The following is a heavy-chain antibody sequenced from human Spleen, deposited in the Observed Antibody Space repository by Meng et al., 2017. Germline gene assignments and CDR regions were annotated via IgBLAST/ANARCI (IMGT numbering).Heavy chain of an antibody. CDR2: IHPSGHP. CDR1: GYTFTGYA. Sequence: QVQLVQSGAEVKKPGASVKVSCKASGYTFTGYAIHWVRQAPGQGLEWMGWIHPSGHPTYAQKFQGRVTMTIDTSTTTASMELRSLRSDDSALYYCVKHSSDWSLDSWGQGTLVTVSS. V-gene: IGHV1-3*01. CDR3: VKHSSDWSLDS. J-gene: IGHJ4*02. D-gene: IGHD6-19*01.